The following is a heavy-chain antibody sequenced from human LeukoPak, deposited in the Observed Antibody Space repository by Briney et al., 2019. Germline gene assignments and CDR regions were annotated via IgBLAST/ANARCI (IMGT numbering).Heavy chain of an antibody. J-gene: IGHJ4*02. V-gene: IGHV3-21*01. CDR1: GFTLSSYI. D-gene: IGHD3-22*01. CDR2: ISSRSGYI. CDR3: ARLVGKDYYDSSGYYDY. Sequence: GGSLRLSCAASGFTLSSYIMNWVRQAPGKGLEWVSPISSRSGYIYYADSVKGRFTISRDNAKNSLYLQMNSLRAEDTAVYYCARLVGKDYYDSSGYYDYWGQGTLVTVSS.